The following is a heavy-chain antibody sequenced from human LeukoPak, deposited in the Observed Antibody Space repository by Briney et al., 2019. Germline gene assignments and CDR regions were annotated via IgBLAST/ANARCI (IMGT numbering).Heavy chain of an antibody. J-gene: IGHJ4*02. V-gene: IGHV4-39*07. CDR2: IYYSGST. D-gene: IGHD5-18*01. CDR3: AIRRGYSYGYNY. Sequence: KSSETLSLTCTVSGGSISSSSYYWGWIRQPPGKGLEWIGSIYYSGSTYYNPSLKSRVTISVDTSKNQFSLKLSSVTAADTAVYYCAIRRGYSYGYNYWGQGTLVTVSS. CDR1: GGSISSSSYY.